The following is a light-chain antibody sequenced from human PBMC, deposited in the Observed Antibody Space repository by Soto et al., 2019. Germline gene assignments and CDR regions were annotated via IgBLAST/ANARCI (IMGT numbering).Light chain of an antibody. CDR1: QSISSL. V-gene: IGKV1-5*03. CDR3: QQYSTYPWT. J-gene: IGKJ1*01. CDR2: KAS. Sequence: DIQMTQSPSTLSASVGYRVTITCRASQSISSLLAWYQQKPGKAPKLLIYKASSLESGVPSGFSGSGSGTEFTLTISSLQPDDFATYYCQQYSTYPWTFGQGTKVEIK.